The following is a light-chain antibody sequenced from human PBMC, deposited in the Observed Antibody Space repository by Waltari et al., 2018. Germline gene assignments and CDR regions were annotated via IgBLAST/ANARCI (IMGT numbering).Light chain of an antibody. V-gene: IGKV3D-15*01. CDR1: QNIYTN. Sequence: ETVMTQSPATLSVSPGERVTLSCRASQNIYTNLAWYQQKPGQAPRVLVYGASTRASGIPVRFSGSGSGTEFTLTISSLQSEDCAVYFCQQYYGRPLTFGGGSKVEVK. CDR3: QQYYGRPLT. J-gene: IGKJ4*01. CDR2: GAS.